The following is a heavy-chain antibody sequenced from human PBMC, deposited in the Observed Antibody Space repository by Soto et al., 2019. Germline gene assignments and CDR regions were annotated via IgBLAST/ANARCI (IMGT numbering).Heavy chain of an antibody. V-gene: IGHV3-30-3*01. D-gene: IGHD6-13*01. Sequence: GGSLRLSCAASGFTFSSYAMHWVRQAPGKGLEWVAVISYDGSNKYYADSVKGRFTISRDNSKNTLYLQMNSLRAEDTAVYYCARAGTSSSWYGVSRTNYYYYYGMDVWGQGTTVTVSS. CDR1: GFTFSSYA. J-gene: IGHJ6*02. CDR2: ISYDGSNK. CDR3: ARAGTSSSWYGVSRTNYYYYYGMDV.